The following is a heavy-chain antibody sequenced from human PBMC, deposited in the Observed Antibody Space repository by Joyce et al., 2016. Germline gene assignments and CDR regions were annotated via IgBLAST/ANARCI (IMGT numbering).Heavy chain of an antibody. CDR3: ATVFEY. CDR2: INNDGTGT. V-gene: IGHV3-74*01. Sequence: EVPLVESGGGLVQPGGSLGLSCAVSGFTLSSNWMHWDRQAPGKGLVWFSRINNDGTGTSYAASVKGRFTISRDDAKNTLYLQMNSRRAEDTAVYYCATVFEYWGQGTLVTVSS. J-gene: IGHJ4*02. CDR1: GFTLSSNW.